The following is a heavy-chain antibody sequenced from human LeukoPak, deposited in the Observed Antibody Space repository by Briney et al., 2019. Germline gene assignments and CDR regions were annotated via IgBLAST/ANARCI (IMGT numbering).Heavy chain of an antibody. V-gene: IGHV3-7*01. CDR3: ARGGESRISIFGVVTGSQHYYYYMDV. CDR2: IKQDGSEK. J-gene: IGHJ6*03. Sequence: GGSLRLSCAASGFIFSRYWMSWVRQAPGKGLEWVANIKQDGSEKYYVDSVKGRFTISRDNARNSLYLQMNSLRAEDTAVYYCARGGESRISIFGVVTGSQHYYYYMDVWGKGTTVTVSS. CDR1: GFIFSRYW. D-gene: IGHD3-3*01.